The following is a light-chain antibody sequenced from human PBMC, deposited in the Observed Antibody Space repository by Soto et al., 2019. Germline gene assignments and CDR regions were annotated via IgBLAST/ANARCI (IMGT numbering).Light chain of an antibody. Sequence: QAVVTQSPSASASLGASVKLTCTLSSGHSSYAIAWHQQQPEKGPRYLMKLNSDGSHSKGDGIPDRFSGSSSGAERYLTISRLQSEDEADYYCQTWVTGIYVFGTGTKLTVL. J-gene: IGLJ1*01. CDR1: SGHSSYA. CDR3: QTWVTGIYV. CDR2: LNSDGSH. V-gene: IGLV4-69*01.